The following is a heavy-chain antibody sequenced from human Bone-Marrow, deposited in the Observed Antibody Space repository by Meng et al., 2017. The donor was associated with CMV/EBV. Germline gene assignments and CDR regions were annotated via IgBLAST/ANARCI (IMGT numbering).Heavy chain of an antibody. D-gene: IGHD4-17*01. CDR2: IYSGGSST. J-gene: IGHJ4*02. Sequence: GESLKISCAASGFTFSSYAMSWVRQAPGKGLEWVSVIYSGGSSTYYADSVKGRFTISRDNSKNTLYLQMNSLRAEDTAVYYCTSLTTVTKGGDYWGQGTLVTVSS. CDR1: GFTFSSYA. V-gene: IGHV3-23*03. CDR3: TSLTTVTKGGDY.